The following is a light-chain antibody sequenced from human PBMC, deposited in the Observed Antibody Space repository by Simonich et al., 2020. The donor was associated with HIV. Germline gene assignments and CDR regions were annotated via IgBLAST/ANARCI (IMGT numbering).Light chain of an antibody. CDR2: GAS. Sequence: EIVMTQSPATLSVSPGERATLSCRASQSVSSDLAWYQQKPGQAPRLLIYGASTRATGIPARFSGSVSGTEFTLTISSMQSEDFAVYYCQQYNNWPPITFGQGTRLEIK. CDR3: QQYNNWPPIT. V-gene: IGKV3-15*01. J-gene: IGKJ5*01. CDR1: QSVSSD.